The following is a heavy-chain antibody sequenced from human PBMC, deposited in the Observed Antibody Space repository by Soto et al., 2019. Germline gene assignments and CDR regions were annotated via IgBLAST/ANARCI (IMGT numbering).Heavy chain of an antibody. V-gene: IGHV3-30-3*01. CDR1: GFAFNTYS. J-gene: IGHJ4*02. Sequence: GGSLRLSCAASGFAFNTYSMHWVRQAPGRGLEWVAVISYDGSNKFYADSVKGRFTISRDNSKNTLYLEMNSLRGEDTAVYYCAKVSPMGYFFDFWGQGTLVTVS. CDR3: AKVSPMGYFFDF. CDR2: ISYDGSNK.